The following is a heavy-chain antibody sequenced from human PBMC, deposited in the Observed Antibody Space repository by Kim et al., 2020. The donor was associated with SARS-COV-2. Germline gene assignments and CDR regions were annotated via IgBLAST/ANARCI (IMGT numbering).Heavy chain of an antibody. Sequence: GGSLRLSCAASGFTFSSYAMSWVRQAPGKGLEWVSAISGSGGSTYYADSVKGRFTISRDNSKNTLYLQMNSLRAEDTAVYYCAKDHLDSDPYDYYYGMDVWGRGTTVTVSS. J-gene: IGHJ6*02. CDR3: AKDHLDSDPYDYYYGMDV. D-gene: IGHD3-9*01. CDR1: GFTFSSYA. CDR2: ISGSGGST. V-gene: IGHV3-23*01.